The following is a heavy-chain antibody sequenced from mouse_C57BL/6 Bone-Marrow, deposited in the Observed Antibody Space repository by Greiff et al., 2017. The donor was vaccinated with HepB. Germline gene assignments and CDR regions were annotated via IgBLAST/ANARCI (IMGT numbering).Heavy chain of an antibody. CDR2: IDPADGDT. J-gene: IGHJ2*01. CDR3: AIWGYDYFDY. V-gene: IGHV14-1*01. D-gene: IGHD1-1*02. Sequence: VQLQQSGAELVRPGASVKLSCTASGFNFKDYYMHWVKQRPEQGLEWIGRIDPADGDTKYAPKFQGKATMTVDTSSNTAYLQLSSLTSEDTAVYYCAIWGYDYFDYWGQGTTLTVSS. CDR1: GFNFKDYY.